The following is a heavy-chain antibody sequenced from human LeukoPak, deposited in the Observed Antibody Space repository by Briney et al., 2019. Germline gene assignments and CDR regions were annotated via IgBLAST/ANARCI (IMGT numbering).Heavy chain of an antibody. CDR3: AKGTTDSSNWYGWFDP. Sequence: GGSLRLSCVASGFTFSSYAMSWVRQAPGKGLEWASGISGSGGRTYYADSVKGLFTISRDNSKNTLYLQMNSLRAEDTAIYYCAKGTTDSSNWYGWFDPWGQGTLVTVSS. CDR1: GFTFSSYA. V-gene: IGHV3-23*01. D-gene: IGHD6-13*01. CDR2: ISGSGGRT. J-gene: IGHJ5*02.